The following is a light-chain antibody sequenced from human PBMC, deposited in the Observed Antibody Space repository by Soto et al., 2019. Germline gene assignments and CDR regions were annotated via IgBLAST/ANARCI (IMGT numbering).Light chain of an antibody. V-gene: IGKV1-12*01. J-gene: IGKJ4*01. Sequence: DIQMTQSPPSVSASVGDRVTITCRASQAIRSSLAWYQQKPGKAPKLLVYAASSLQSGVPSRFSGSGSGTDFTLTINSLQPEDFETYYCQQTSTFPLTFGGGTQVEIK. CDR3: QQTSTFPLT. CDR2: AAS. CDR1: QAIRSS.